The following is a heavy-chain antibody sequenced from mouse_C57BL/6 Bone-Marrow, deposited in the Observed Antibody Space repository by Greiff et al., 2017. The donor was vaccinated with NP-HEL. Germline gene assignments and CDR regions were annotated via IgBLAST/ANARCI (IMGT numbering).Heavy chain of an antibody. CDR3: TRGGIYFDY. J-gene: IGHJ2*01. V-gene: IGHV14-4*01. CDR2: LDPENGDT. Sequence: VQLQQSGAELVRPGASVKLSCTASGFNIKDDYMHWVKQRPEQGLEWIGWLDPENGDTEYASKFQGKATITADTSSNTAYLQLSSLTSEDTAVYYCTRGGIYFDYWGQGTTLTVSS. CDR1: GFNIKDDY. D-gene: IGHD1-1*01.